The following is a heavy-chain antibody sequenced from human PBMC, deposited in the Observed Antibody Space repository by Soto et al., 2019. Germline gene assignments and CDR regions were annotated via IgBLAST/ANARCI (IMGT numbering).Heavy chain of an antibody. CDR2: IYYSGST. CDR1: GGSISSYY. J-gene: IGHJ6*03. V-gene: IGHV4-59*01. D-gene: IGHD2-2*01. CDR3: ARASPGYQLPNYYYYYMDV. Sequence: LETLSLTCTVSGGSISSYYWSWIRQPPGKGLEWIGYIYYSGSTNYNPSLKSRVTISVDTSKNQFSLKLSSVTAADTAVYYCARASPGYQLPNYYYYYMDVWGKGTTVTVSS.